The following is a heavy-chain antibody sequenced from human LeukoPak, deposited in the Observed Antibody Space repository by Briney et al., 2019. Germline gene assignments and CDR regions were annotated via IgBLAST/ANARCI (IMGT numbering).Heavy chain of an antibody. J-gene: IGHJ4*02. D-gene: IGHD3-10*01. CDR1: GFTFDEYG. V-gene: IGHV3-20*04. CDR2: INWDGGST. CDR3: ARFGSGSYLVDY. Sequence: GGSLRLSCAASGFTFDEYGMSWVRQAPGKGLEWVSSINWDGGSTAYADSVQGRFTISRDNAKNSLYLQMNSLRAEDTAVYYCARFGSGSYLVDYWGQGTLVTVSS.